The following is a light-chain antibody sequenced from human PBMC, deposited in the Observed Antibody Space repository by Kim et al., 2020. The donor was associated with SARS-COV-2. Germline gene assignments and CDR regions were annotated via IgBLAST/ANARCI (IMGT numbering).Light chain of an antibody. CDR1: QSVSTY. V-gene: IGKV3-11*01. CDR3: QQCYNWPIT. CDR2: DAS. Sequence: EIVLTQSPATLSVSVGERATLSCRASQSVSTYLTWYQQKLGQAPRLLIYDASNRSTGIPTRFSGSGSGTDFTLTITSLEPEDFAIYYCQQCYNWPITFGQGTRLEIK. J-gene: IGKJ5*01.